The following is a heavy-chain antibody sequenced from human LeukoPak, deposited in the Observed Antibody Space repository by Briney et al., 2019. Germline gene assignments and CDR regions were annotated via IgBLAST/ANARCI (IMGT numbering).Heavy chain of an antibody. D-gene: IGHD5-12*01. Sequence: GGSLRLSCAASGFTFTTYKMNWVRQAPGKGLEWVSSISGSGTYMYYADSLKGRFTISRDNAKNSLYLQMNSLRAEDTAVYYCAGRGRGYSSRTLSYFDFWGQGTLVTVSS. J-gene: IGHJ4*02. CDR2: ISGSGTYM. CDR1: GFTFTTYK. CDR3: AGRGRGYSSRTLSYFDF. V-gene: IGHV3-21*01.